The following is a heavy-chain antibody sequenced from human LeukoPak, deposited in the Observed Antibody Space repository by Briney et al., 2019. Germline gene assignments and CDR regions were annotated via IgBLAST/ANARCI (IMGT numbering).Heavy chain of an antibody. CDR2: ISSSGSTI. V-gene: IGHV3-48*04. J-gene: IGHJ4*02. D-gene: IGHD5/OR15-5a*01. CDR1: GFTFSSYG. Sequence: GGSLRLSCAASGFTFSSYGMHWVRQAPGKGLEWVSYISSSGSTIYYADSVKGRFTISRDNAKNSLYLQMNSLRAEDTAVYYCARLMVYEPDCWGQGTLVTVSS. CDR3: ARLMVYEPDC.